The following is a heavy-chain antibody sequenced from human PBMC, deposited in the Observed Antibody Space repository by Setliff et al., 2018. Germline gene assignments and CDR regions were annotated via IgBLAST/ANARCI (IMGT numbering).Heavy chain of an antibody. J-gene: IGHJ5*02. D-gene: IGHD4-17*01. CDR1: GGSISSGGYY. CDR3: ARSRLYGGWFDP. V-gene: IGHV4-31*03. CDR2: IYYSGST. Sequence: SETLSLTCTVSGGSISSGGYYWSWIRQHPGKGLEWIGYIYYSGSTYYTPSLKSRVTISVDTSKNQFSLKLSSVTAADTAVYSCARSRLYGGWFDPWGQGTLVTVSS.